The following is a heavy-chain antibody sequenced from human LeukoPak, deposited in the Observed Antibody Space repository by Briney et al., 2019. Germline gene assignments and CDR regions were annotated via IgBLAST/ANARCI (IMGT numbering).Heavy chain of an antibody. J-gene: IGHJ4*02. CDR3: ARDRDGTAYYPLDF. CDR2: NSSSSSSI. D-gene: IGHD3-22*01. V-gene: IGHV3-21*01. CDR1: GFTFSSYS. Sequence: GGSLRLSCAASGFTFSSYSMNWVRQAPGKGLEWVSFNSSSSSSINYADSVKGRFTISRDNAKNSPYLQMNSLRAEDTAVYYCARDRDGTAYYPLDFRGQGTLVTVSS.